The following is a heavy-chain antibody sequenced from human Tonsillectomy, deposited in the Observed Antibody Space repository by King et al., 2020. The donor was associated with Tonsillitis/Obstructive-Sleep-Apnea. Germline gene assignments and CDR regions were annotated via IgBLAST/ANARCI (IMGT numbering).Heavy chain of an antibody. D-gene: IGHD4-17*01. J-gene: IGHJ3*02. Sequence: QLQESGPGLVKPSQTLSLTCTVSGGSISSGGYYWSWIRQHPGKGLEWIGYIYYSGRTYNNPSLKSRVTISVDTSKNQFSLKLSSVTAADTAVYYCAGDKPDYAHGFDIWGQGTMVTVSS. V-gene: IGHV4-31*03. CDR3: AGDKPDYAHGFDI. CDR2: IYYSGRT. CDR1: GGSISSGGYY.